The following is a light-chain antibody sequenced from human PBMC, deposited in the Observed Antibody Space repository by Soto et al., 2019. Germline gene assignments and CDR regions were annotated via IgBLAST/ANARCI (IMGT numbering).Light chain of an antibody. CDR3: LLSYSGASCV. J-gene: IGLJ1*01. CDR2: ETS. CDR1: TGAVTSGHY. V-gene: IGLV7-46*01. Sequence: QAMVTQEPSLTVSPGGTVTLTCGSSTGAVTSGHYPYWFQQKPGQAPRTLIYETSNKYSWTPARFSGSLLGGKAALTLSGAQPEDEAEYYCLLSYSGASCVFGTGTKLTVL.